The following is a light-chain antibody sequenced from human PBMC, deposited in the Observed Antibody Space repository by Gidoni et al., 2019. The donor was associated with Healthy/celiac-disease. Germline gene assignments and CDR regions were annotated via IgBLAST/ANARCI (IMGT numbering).Light chain of an antibody. J-gene: IGLJ1*01. CDR2: SNN. Sequence: QSVLTQPPYASGTPGQRVTIPCSGSSSNIGSNTVNWYQQLPGTAPKLLIYSNNQRPSGVPDRFSGSKSGTSASLAISGLQSEDEADYYCAAWDDSLNGLYVFGTGTKVTVL. CDR1: SSNIGSNT. CDR3: AAWDDSLNGLYV. V-gene: IGLV1-44*01.